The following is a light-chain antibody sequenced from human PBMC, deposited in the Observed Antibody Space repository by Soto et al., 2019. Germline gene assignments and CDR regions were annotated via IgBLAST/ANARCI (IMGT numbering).Light chain of an antibody. CDR1: QSVSNF. Sequence: EIVLTQSPGTLSLSPGKRATLSCRASQSVSNFLAWYQQKPGQAPRLLIYDTSNRATGIPARFSGSGSGTDFTLTITNIETEDFALYYCQQRRNWPITFGQGTRLEI. CDR3: QQRRNWPIT. CDR2: DTS. J-gene: IGKJ5*01. V-gene: IGKV3-11*01.